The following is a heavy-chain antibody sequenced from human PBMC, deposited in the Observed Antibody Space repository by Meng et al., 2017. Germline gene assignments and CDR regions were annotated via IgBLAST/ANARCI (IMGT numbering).Heavy chain of an antibody. CDR3: SRLETTAFDY. CDR2: IRSKANNYAT. V-gene: IGHV3-73*02. Sequence: GQLVESGGGLVPPWGSLKLSCAASGFTFSGSAMHWVRQSSGKGLEWVGRIRSKANNYATAYAASVIGRFTISRDDSKNTAYLQMNSLKTEDTAVYYCSRLETTAFDYWGQGILVTVSS. CDR1: GFTFSGSA. J-gene: IGHJ4*02. D-gene: IGHD4-17*01.